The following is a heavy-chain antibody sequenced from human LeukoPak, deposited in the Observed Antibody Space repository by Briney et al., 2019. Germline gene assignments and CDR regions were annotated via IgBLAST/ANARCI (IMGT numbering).Heavy chain of an antibody. CDR2: ISYDGSNK. V-gene: IGHV3-30*18. CDR3: AKDMGYDYGDQSAFDI. Sequence: PGRSLRLSCAASGFTFSSYGMHWVRQAPGKGLEWVAVISYDGSNKYYADSVKGRFTISRDNSKNTLYLQMNSLRAEDTALYYCAKDMGYDYGDQSAFDIWGQGTMVTVSS. D-gene: IGHD4-17*01. CDR1: GFTFSSYG. J-gene: IGHJ3*02.